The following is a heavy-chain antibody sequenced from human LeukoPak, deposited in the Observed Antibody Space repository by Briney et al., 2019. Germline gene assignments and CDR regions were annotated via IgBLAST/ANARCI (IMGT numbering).Heavy chain of an antibody. CDR1: GGSFSGYY. V-gene: IGHV4-34*01. Sequence: PSETLSLTCAVYGGSFSGYYWSWIRQPPGKGLEWIGEINHSGSTNYNPSLKSRVTISVDTSKNQFSLKLSSVTAADTAVYYCARGQGWWLHRVSPPRRWLDPWGQGTLVTVSS. CDR3: ARGQGWWLHRVSPPRRWLDP. D-gene: IGHD2-15*01. CDR2: INHSGST. J-gene: IGHJ5*02.